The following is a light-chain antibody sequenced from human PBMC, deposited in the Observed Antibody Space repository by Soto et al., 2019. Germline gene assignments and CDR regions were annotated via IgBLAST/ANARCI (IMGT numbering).Light chain of an antibody. V-gene: IGKV3-15*01. CDR1: QSVSSN. CDR3: QHDNCYSEA. J-gene: IGKJ1*01. CDR2: GAS. Sequence: IVLTQSPGPLSFSPGERATLSCRASQSVSSNLAWYQQKPGQAPRLLIYGASTRATGIPARFSGSGSGTEFTLTISSLQPDDFATYYCQHDNCYSEAFGQGTKVDIK.